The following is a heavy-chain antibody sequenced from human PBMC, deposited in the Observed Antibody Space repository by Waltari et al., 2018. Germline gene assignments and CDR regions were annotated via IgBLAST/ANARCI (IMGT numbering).Heavy chain of an antibody. D-gene: IGHD2-2*01. CDR1: GGSFSGYY. J-gene: IGHJ6*03. V-gene: IGHV4-34*01. CDR3: ASTSYYYYMDV. Sequence: QVQLQQWGAGLLKPSETLSLTCAVYGGSFSGYYWSWIRQPPGKGLEWIGEINHSGSTNDNPSLKSRVTISVDTSKNQFSRKLSSVTAADTAVYYCASTSYYYYMDVWGKGTTVTVSS. CDR2: INHSGST.